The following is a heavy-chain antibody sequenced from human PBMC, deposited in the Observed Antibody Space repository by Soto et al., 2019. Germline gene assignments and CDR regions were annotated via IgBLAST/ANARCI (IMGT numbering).Heavy chain of an antibody. CDR1: GGTFSSYA. V-gene: IGHV1-69*13. CDR3: ARVSGPGDYYYGMDV. Sequence: SVKVSCKASGGTFSSYAISWVRQAPGQGLEWMGGIIPIFGTANYAQKFQGRVTITADESTSTAYMELSSLRSEDTAVYYCARVSGPGDYYYGMDVWGQGTTVTVSS. CDR2: IIPIFGTA. D-gene: IGHD3-10*01. J-gene: IGHJ6*02.